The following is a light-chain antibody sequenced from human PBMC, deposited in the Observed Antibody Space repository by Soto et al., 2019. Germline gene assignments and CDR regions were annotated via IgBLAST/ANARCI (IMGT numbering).Light chain of an antibody. CDR1: QAFSNL. V-gene: IGKV1-12*01. J-gene: IGKJ4*01. CDR2: GAS. CDR3: QQAMISPLT. Sequence: DLQLTQSPSSVSASVGDRVILTCRARQAFSNLLAWYQQQPGKAPKLLIYGASTLQGGVPARFSGSESGTDFTLTISSLQPEDAATYYCQQAMISPLTFGGGTEVEIK.